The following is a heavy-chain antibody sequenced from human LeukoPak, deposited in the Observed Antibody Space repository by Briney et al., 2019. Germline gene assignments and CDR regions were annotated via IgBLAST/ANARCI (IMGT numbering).Heavy chain of an antibody. D-gene: IGHD3-3*01. CDR1: PGSIGGYY. J-gene: IGHJ5*02. V-gene: IGHV4-38-2*02. CDR2: IYHNGST. CDR3: ARHITIFGVVTLYNWFDP. Sequence: SETLSLTCSVSPGSIGGYYWGWIRQPPGKGLEWIGNIYHNGSTWNNPSLKSRVTISVDTSKNQFSLKLTSMTAADTAVYYCARHITIFGVVTLYNWFDPWGQGTLVTVSS.